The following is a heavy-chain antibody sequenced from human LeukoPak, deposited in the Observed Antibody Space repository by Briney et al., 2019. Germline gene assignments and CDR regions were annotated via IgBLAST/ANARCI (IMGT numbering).Heavy chain of an antibody. D-gene: IGHD3-3*01. V-gene: IGHV4-4*07. CDR2: IYTSGST. CDR1: GGSISDYY. Sequence: SETLSLTCTVSGGSISDYYWTWIRQPAGKGLEWIGRIYTSGSTNYNPSLKSRVTMSVDTSKNQFFLILSSVTAADTAVYYCARGGLESSPYYFDYWGQGTLVTVSS. CDR3: ARGGLESSPYYFDY. J-gene: IGHJ4*02.